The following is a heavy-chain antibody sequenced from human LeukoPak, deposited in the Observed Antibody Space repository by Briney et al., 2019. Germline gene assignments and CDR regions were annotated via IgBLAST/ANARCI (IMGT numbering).Heavy chain of an antibody. CDR3: AKHGSYYGPFDY. V-gene: IGHV3-23*01. CDR1: GFTFSIYW. CDR2: ISGSGGST. J-gene: IGHJ4*02. D-gene: IGHD1-26*01. Sequence: GGSLRLSCAASGFTFSIYWMSWVRQAPGKGLEWVSAISGSGGSTYYADSVKGRFTISRDNSKNTLYLQMNSLRAEDTAVYYCAKHGSYYGPFDYWGQGTLVTVSS.